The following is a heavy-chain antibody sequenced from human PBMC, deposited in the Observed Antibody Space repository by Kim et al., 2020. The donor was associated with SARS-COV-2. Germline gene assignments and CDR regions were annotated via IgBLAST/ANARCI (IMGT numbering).Heavy chain of an antibody. Sequence: GGSLRLSCAASGFTVNTCGMSWVRQAPGKGLEWVSTISGGTYYADSVKGRFTISRDNSKNTVYLQMNSLRAEDTAIYYCAKTRGSRNGYKDYWGQGTLV. V-gene: IGHV3-23*01. CDR3: AKTRGSRNGYKDY. CDR1: GFTVNTCG. J-gene: IGHJ4*02. CDR2: ISGGT. D-gene: IGHD2-2*02.